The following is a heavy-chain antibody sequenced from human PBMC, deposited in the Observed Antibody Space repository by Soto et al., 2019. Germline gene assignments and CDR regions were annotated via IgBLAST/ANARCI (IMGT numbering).Heavy chain of an antibody. J-gene: IGHJ1*01. V-gene: IGHV3-49*04. D-gene: IGHD2-21*02. Sequence: GGSLRLSCTAAGFIFGNYALSWVRQAPGKGLEWVGFIRSKPYGGTTEYAASVKGRFTLSRDDSKNIAYLQMNSLKTEDTAVYYCSRDPAYCCGDCSRKYFQDWGPGSRVAVSS. CDR1: GFIFGNYA. CDR2: IRSKPYGGTT. CDR3: SRDPAYCCGDCSRKYFQD.